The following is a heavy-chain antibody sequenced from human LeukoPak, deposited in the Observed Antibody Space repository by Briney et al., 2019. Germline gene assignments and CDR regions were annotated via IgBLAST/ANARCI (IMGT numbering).Heavy chain of an antibody. CDR3: ATTVVRGVSLLLQFDY. CDR1: GGTFSNYA. V-gene: IGHV1-69*01. D-gene: IGHD3-10*01. CDR2: IIPIFGTS. Sequence: SVKVSCKASGGTFSNYAISWVRQAPGQGLEWMGGIIPIFGTSEYAQNFQGRVTITADESTSTAYMELSSLRSEDTAMYYCATTVVRGVSLLLQFDYWGQGTLVTVSS. J-gene: IGHJ4*02.